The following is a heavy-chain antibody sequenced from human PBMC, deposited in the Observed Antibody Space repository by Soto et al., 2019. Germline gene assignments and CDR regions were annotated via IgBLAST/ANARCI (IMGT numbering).Heavy chain of an antibody. V-gene: IGHV4-61*01. Sequence: SETLSLTCTVSGGSVSSGSYYWSWIRQSPGKGLEWIGYIYSTGSTNYNTSLKSRVIISLNTSKNQFSLTLTSMTAADTAVYYCARGYGRFDYWGQGALVTVSS. CDR2: IYSTGST. D-gene: IGHD4-17*01. CDR3: ARGYGRFDY. J-gene: IGHJ4*02. CDR1: GGSVSSGSYY.